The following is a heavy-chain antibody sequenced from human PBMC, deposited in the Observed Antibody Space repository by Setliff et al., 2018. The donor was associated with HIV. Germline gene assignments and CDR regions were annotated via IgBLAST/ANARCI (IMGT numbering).Heavy chain of an antibody. CDR3: ARDQDSGSPGWYFDL. CDR1: GGSISSDAYY. Sequence: KPSETLSLTCTVSGGSISSDAYYWSWIRQPPGKGLEWIGYIYYSGSTSYNPSLKSRVTISVDTSKNQFSLKLSSVTAADTAVYYCARDQDSGSPGWYFDLWGRGTLVTVSS. V-gene: IGHV4-61*08. CDR2: IYYSGST. D-gene: IGHD1-26*01. J-gene: IGHJ2*01.